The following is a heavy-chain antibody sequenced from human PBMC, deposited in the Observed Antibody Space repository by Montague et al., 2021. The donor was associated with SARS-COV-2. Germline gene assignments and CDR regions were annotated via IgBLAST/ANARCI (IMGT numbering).Heavy chain of an antibody. CDR1: GGSFSGYY. V-gene: IGHV4-34*01. CDR3: ARGAPAITMIVVVFTGAGWYFDL. J-gene: IGHJ2*01. CDR2: INHSGST. Sequence: SETLSLTCAVHGGSFSGYYWSWIRQPPGKGLEWIGEINHSGSTNYNPSLKSRVCISVDTSKNQFSLKLSSVTAADTAVYYCARGAPAITMIVVVFTGAGWYFDLWGRGTLVTVSS. D-gene: IGHD3-22*01.